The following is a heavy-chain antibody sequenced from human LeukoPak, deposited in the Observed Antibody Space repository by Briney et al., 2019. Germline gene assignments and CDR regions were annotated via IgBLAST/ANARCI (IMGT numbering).Heavy chain of an antibody. J-gene: IGHJ4*02. CDR3: ARRDDYGGNGVEGFDY. Sequence: ASVKVSCKASGYTFTSYGISWVRQAPGQGLEGMGWISAYNGNTNYAQKLQGRVTMTTDTSTSTAYMELRSLRSDDTAVYYCARRDDYGGNGVEGFDYWGQGTLVTVSS. CDR1: GYTFTSYG. D-gene: IGHD4-23*01. CDR2: ISAYNGNT. V-gene: IGHV1-18*01.